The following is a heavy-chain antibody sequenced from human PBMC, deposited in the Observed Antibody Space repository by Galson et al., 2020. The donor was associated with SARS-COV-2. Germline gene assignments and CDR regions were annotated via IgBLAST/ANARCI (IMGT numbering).Heavy chain of an antibody. V-gene: IGHV2-5*02. CDR3: AHRPSGGGDILTGYYTYNWFDP. Sequence: SGPTLVKPTQTLTLTCTFSGFSLSTSGVGVGWIRQPPGKALEWLALIYWDDDKRYSPSLKSRLTITKDTSKNQVVLTMTNMDPVDTATYYCAHRPSGGGDILTGYYTYNWFDPWGQGTLVTVSS. CDR1: GFSLSTSGVG. J-gene: IGHJ5*02. D-gene: IGHD3-9*01. CDR2: IYWDDDK.